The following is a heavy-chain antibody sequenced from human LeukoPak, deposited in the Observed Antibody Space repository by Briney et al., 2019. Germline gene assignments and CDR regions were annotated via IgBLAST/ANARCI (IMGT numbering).Heavy chain of an antibody. CDR3: ARESRENIVIDY. J-gene: IGHJ4*02. Sequence: PGGSLRLSCAASGFTFSGYWMHWIRQAPGKGLVWVSRINTVGTTATYADSVKGRFTISRDNVKNTLYLQMNSLRAEDTAVYYCARESRENIVIDYWGQGTVVTVPS. V-gene: IGHV3-74*03. CDR2: INTVGTTA. D-gene: IGHD2-21*01. CDR1: GFTFSGYW.